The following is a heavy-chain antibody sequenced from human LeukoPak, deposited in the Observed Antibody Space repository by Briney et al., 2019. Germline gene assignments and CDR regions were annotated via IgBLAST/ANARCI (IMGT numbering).Heavy chain of an antibody. CDR3: ARDLDY. J-gene: IGHJ4*02. CDR1: GFIFSSYW. Sequence: SGGSLRLSCAASGFIFSSYWMSWVRQAPGKGLEWVANIKQDGSDKYYVDSVKGRFTISRDNAKNSLYLQMSSLRAEDTAVYYCARDLDYWGQGTLVTVSS. V-gene: IGHV3-7*03. CDR2: IKQDGSDK.